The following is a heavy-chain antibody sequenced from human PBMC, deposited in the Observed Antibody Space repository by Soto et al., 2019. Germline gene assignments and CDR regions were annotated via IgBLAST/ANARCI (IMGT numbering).Heavy chain of an antibody. D-gene: IGHD1-20*01. CDR2: MNSKNGDT. Sequence: QVQLVQSGAEVKGPGASVKVSCKASRYTFTAYFIHWVRQAPGQGLEWMGWMNSKNGDTFYAQKFQGRLTMTRDTSINPAYMELSRLRSDVTAVYYCARESYNWNYDYWGQGSLVTVSS. CDR1: RYTFTAYF. V-gene: IGHV1-2*02. CDR3: ARESYNWNYDY. J-gene: IGHJ4*02.